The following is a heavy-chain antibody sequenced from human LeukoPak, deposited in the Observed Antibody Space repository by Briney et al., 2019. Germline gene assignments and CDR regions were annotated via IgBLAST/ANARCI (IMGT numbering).Heavy chain of an antibody. CDR1: GGSISSSSYY. V-gene: IGHV4-39*07. CDR2: IYYSGST. Sequence: SETLSLTCTVSGGSISSSSYYWGWIRQPPGKGLEWIGSIYYSGSTYYNPSLKSRVTISVDTSKNQFSLKLSSVTAADTAVYYCARAFSSSYVDYWGQETLVTVSS. D-gene: IGHD6-6*01. J-gene: IGHJ4*02. CDR3: ARAFSSSYVDY.